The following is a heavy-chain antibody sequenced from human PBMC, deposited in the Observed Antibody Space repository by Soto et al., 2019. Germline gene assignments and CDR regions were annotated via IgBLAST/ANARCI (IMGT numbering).Heavy chain of an antibody. J-gene: IGHJ6*02. Sequence: HPGGSLRLSCATSGFTFSSYDMHWVRQAPGKGLEYVSAISSNGGSTYYANSVKGRFTISRDNSKNTLYLQMGSLRAEDMAVYYCARNIYDTYGMDVWGQGTTVTVSS. CDR3: ARNIYDTYGMDV. CDR2: ISSNGGST. D-gene: IGHD3-3*01. V-gene: IGHV3-64*01. CDR1: GFTFSSYD.